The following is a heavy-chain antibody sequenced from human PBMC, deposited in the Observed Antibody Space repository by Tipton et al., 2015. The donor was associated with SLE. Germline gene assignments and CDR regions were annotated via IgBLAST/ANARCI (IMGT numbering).Heavy chain of an antibody. CDR2: INPSGGST. J-gene: IGHJ1*01. CDR3: AGDPSGLGSLGFQH. D-gene: IGHD7-27*01. V-gene: IGHV1-46*01. CDR1: GYTFTSYY. Sequence: QSGAAVKKPGASVKVSCKASGYTFTSYYMHWVRQAPGQGLEWMGIINPSGGSTSYAQKFQGRVTNTRYTSTSTVYMELSSLRSEDTAVYYCAGDPSGLGSLGFQHRGHGTLVTVSS.